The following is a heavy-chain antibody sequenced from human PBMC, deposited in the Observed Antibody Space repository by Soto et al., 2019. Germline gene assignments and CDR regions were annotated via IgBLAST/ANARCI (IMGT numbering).Heavy chain of an antibody. CDR1: GFTFSSYA. D-gene: IGHD3-10*01. J-gene: IGHJ4*02. V-gene: IGHV3-23*01. Sequence: EVPLLESGGGLVQPGGSLRLSCAASGFTFSSYAMSWVRQAPGKGLEWVSAISGNTGNTYYANSVKGRFIISRDNSKNTLSLQMSSLRAEDTAVYYCAKDYYGSGTYYFDYWGQGTLVSVSS. CDR2: ISGNTGNT. CDR3: AKDYYGSGTYYFDY.